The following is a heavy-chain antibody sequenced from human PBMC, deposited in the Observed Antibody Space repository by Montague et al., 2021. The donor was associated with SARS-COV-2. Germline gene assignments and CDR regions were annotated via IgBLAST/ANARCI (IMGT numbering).Heavy chain of an antibody. D-gene: IGHD4-17*01. CDR2: IYTSGTT. Sequence: TLSLTCTVSGGSISSPGYYWSWIRQPPGKGLEWIGRIYTSGTTNYNPSLKSRVTISVDTSKNQFSLKLTSVTAADTAVYYCARFTAVTSSLDFWGQGTLVPVSS. CDR1: GGSISSPGYY. CDR3: ARFTAVTSSLDF. J-gene: IGHJ4*02. V-gene: IGHV4-61*02.